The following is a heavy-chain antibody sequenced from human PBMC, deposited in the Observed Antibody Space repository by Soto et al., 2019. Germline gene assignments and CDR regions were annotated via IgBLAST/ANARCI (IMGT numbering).Heavy chain of an antibody. CDR2: VFHTGNT. Sequence: SETLSLTCAVSGDSMTRSVWWTWVRQPPGKGLEWIGEVFHTGNTNYNPSLKSRVTMSMDKSTNEFSLKVTSVTAADTAIYYCARKAWVRFDYWGQGALVTVSS. D-gene: IGHD7-27*01. CDR1: GDSMTRSVW. V-gene: IGHV4-4*02. CDR3: ARKAWVRFDY. J-gene: IGHJ4*02.